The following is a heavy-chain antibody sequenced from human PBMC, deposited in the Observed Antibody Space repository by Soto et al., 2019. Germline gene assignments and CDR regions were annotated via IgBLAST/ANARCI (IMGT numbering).Heavy chain of an antibody. J-gene: IGHJ5*02. CDR2: IDSSGEK. CDR1: GLSITDSELG. D-gene: IGHD3-10*01. CDR3: ARRHLAFAVRPWCDP. V-gene: IGHV2-26*01. Sequence: QVTLKESGPVLVKPKETLTLRCTVSGLSITDSELGVSWIRQPPGQPLAWLAHIDSSGEKSYRTFLKSRLAIAKDTSKIQIVLTMTNMDPADTATYSWARRHLAFAVRPWCDPWGQGIPVTVSS.